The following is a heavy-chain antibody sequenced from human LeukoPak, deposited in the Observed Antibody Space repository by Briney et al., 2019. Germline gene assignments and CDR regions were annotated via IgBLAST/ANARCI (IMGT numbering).Heavy chain of an antibody. CDR2: IYPGDSDT. V-gene: IGHV5-51*01. CDR3: ARQTIVVPAAIHFDY. CDR1: GYSFTSYW. J-gene: IGHJ4*02. D-gene: IGHD2-2*02. Sequence: GESLQIPCKGSGYSFTSYWIGWVRQLPGKGLEWMGIIYPGDSDTRYSPSFQGQVTISADKSISTAYLQWSSLKASDTAMYYCARQTIVVPAAIHFDYWGQGTLVTVSS.